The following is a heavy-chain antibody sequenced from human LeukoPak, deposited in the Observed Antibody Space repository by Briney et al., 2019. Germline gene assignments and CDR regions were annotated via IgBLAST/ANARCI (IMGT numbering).Heavy chain of an antibody. V-gene: IGHV4-34*01. CDR1: SGSFSGYY. CDR3: ARNLGIRDVWGSYRFQGPNEYYFDY. Sequence: SETLSLTCGIYSGSFSGYYWSWIRQPPGKGLEWIGEINHSGSTNYNPSLKSRVTISVDTSKNQFSLKLSSVTAADTAVYYCARNLGIRDVWGSYRFQGPNEYYFDYWGQGTLVTVSS. D-gene: IGHD3-16*02. J-gene: IGHJ4*02. CDR2: INHSGST.